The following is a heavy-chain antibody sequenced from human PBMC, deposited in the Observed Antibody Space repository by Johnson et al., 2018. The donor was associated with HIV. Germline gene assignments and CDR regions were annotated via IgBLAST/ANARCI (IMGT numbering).Heavy chain of an antibody. CDR3: ARPNRPQYRSTFDI. D-gene: IGHD6-13*01. CDR1: GFTFSSYG. Sequence: VQLVESGGGVVQPGRSLRLSCAASGFTFSSYGMHWVRQAPGKGLEWVSAISGSGGSTYSADSVKGRFTISRDNSKNTLYLQMNSLRAEDTAIYYCARPNRPQYRSTFDIWGQGTKVTVSS. CDR2: ISGSGGST. J-gene: IGHJ3*02. V-gene: IGHV3-23*04.